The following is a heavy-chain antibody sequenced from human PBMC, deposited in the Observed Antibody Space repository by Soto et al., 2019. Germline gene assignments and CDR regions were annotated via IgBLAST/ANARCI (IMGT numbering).Heavy chain of an antibody. V-gene: IGHV4-34*01. CDR3: ARGRAGYNWNSNPRYNWFDP. CDR2: INHSGST. D-gene: IGHD1-7*01. Sequence: QVQLQQWGAGLLKPSETLSLTCAVYGGSFSGYYWSWIRQPPGKGLEWIGEINHSGSTNYNPSLKSRVTISVDTSKNQFSLKLSSVTAADTAVYYCARGRAGYNWNSNPRYNWFDPWGQGTLVTVSS. J-gene: IGHJ5*02. CDR1: GGSFSGYY.